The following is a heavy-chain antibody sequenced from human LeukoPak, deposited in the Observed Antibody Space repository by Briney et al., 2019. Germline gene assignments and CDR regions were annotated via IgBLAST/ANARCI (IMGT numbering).Heavy chain of an antibody. CDR1: GFTFSSYA. Sequence: PGGSLRLSCAASGFTFSSYAMHWVRQAPGKGLEYVSAISSNGGSTYYANSVKGRFTISRDNSENTLYLQMGSLRAEDMAVYYCARGIREGYGSGYPHYYYYYMDVWGKGTTVTVSS. V-gene: IGHV3-64*01. CDR3: ARGIREGYGSGYPHYYYYYMDV. J-gene: IGHJ6*03. D-gene: IGHD3-10*01. CDR2: ISSNGGST.